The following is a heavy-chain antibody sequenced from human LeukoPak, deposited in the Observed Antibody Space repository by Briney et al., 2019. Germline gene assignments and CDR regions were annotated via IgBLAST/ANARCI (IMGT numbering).Heavy chain of an antibody. CDR3: ARARLYSYPFGAFDI. D-gene: IGHD5-18*01. CDR1: GFTFSSYS. CDR2: ISSSSSTI. V-gene: IGHV3-48*01. J-gene: IGHJ3*02. Sequence: GGSLRLSCAASGFTFSSYSMNWVRQAPGKGLEWVSYISSSSSTIYYADSVKGRFTISRDNAKNSLYLQMNSLRAEDTAVYYCARARLYSYPFGAFDIWGQGTMVTVSS.